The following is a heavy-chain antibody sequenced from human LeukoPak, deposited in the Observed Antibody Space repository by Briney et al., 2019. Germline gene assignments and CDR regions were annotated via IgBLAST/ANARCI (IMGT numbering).Heavy chain of an antibody. V-gene: IGHV1-2*02. CDR2: IKPNSGGT. CDR3: ASAESHDYGET. CDR1: GYTFTSYG. Sequence: ASVKVSCKASGYTFTSYGISWVRQAPGQGLEWMGWIKPNSGGTQYAQRFRGRVTMTRDTSITTAYMELTGLRSDDTAVYFCASAESHDYGETWGQGTLVTVSS. J-gene: IGHJ4*02. D-gene: IGHD4-17*01.